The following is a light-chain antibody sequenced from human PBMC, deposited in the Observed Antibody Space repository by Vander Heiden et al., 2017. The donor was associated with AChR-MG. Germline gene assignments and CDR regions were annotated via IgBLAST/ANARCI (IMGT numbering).Light chain of an antibody. CDR3: QQYETSSFA. J-gene: IGKJ3*01. Sequence: EIVLTQSPGTLSLSPGERVTLSCRASQSGSDNYLAWYQQKPGQPPSLLICGSSSRATGTPDRFSGSGSGADFTLTINRLEPEDFAVYYCQQYETSSFAFGHGTRVDMK. CDR1: QSGSDNY. CDR2: GSS. V-gene: IGKV3-20*01.